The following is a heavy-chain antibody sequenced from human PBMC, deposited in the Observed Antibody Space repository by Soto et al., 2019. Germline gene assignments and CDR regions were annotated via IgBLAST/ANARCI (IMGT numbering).Heavy chain of an antibody. CDR1: GCSISSGDYY. CDR3: ARGAMITFGGVINPGIDY. V-gene: IGHV4-30-4*01. Sequence: PSETLSLTGTVSGCSISSGDYYWSWIRQPPGKGLEWIGYIYYSGSTYYNPSLKSRVTISVDTSKNQFSLKLSSVTAADTAVYYCARGAMITFGGVINPGIDYWGQGTLVTVSS. J-gene: IGHJ4*02. D-gene: IGHD3-16*01. CDR2: IYYSGST.